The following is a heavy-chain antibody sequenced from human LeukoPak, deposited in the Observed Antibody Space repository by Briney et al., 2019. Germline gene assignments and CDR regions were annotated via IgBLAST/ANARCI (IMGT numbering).Heavy chain of an antibody. CDR2: ITGSSSTI. J-gene: IGHJ4*02. Sequence: GGSLRLSCAASGFSFSSYSLNWVRQAAGKGLEWVSYITGSSSTINYADSVKGRSTISRDKAKNSLYLQMNSLRAEDTAVYYCARTGLGMYSFDSWGRGTLVTVSS. CDR1: GFSFSSYS. CDR3: ARTGLGMYSFDS. D-gene: IGHD3/OR15-3a*01. V-gene: IGHV3-48*01.